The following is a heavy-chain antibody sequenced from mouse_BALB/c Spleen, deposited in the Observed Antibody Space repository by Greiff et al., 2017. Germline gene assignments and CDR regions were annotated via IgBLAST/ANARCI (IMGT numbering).Heavy chain of an antibody. V-gene: IGHV5-4*03. CDR3: ARASPYYYEGSMNY. D-gene: IGHD1-1*01. CDR2: ISDGGSYT. Sequence: EVKLMESGGGLVKPGGSLKLSCAASGFTFSSYATSWVRQTPEKRLEWVATISDGGSYTYYPDSVKGRFTISRDNAKNNLYLQMSSLKSEDTAMYYCARASPYYYEGSMNYWGQGTSVTVSS. CDR1: GFTFSSYA. J-gene: IGHJ4*01.